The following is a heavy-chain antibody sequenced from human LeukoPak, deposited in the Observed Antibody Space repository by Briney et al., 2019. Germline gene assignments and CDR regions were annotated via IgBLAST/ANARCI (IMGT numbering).Heavy chain of an antibody. J-gene: IGHJ4*02. Sequence: ASVKVSCKVSGYTLTELSMHWVRQAPGKGLEWMGGFDPEDGETIYAQKFQGRVTMTEDTSTDTAYMELSSLRSEDTAVYYCATAETVAGDFDYWGQGTLVTVSS. CDR2: FDPEDGET. D-gene: IGHD6-19*01. V-gene: IGHV1-24*01. CDR3: ATAETVAGDFDY. CDR1: GYTLTELS.